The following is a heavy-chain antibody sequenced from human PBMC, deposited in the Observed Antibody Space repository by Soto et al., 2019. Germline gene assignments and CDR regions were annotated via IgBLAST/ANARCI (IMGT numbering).Heavy chain of an antibody. CDR3: ARVVPGAEAWFGP. J-gene: IGHJ5*02. CDR1: GYTFSNYG. D-gene: IGHD2-2*01. Sequence: QVQLVQSGGEVKRPGASVKVSCKTSGYTFSNYGITWVQQAPGQPLEWLGWISLYSDGTNYAQKFQGRVSMTTDTSTTTAYMELRSLRSDDTAVYYCARVVPGAEAWFGPWGHGTLVTVSS. CDR2: ISLYSDGT. V-gene: IGHV1-18*01.